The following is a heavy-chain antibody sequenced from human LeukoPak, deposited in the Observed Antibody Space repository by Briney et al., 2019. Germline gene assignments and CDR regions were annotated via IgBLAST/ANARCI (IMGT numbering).Heavy chain of an antibody. CDR2: FSSSSSTI. V-gene: IGHV3-48*02. CDR3: ARDHLWFGEKASWFDP. D-gene: IGHD3-10*01. J-gene: IGHJ5*02. CDR1: GFTFSSYS. Sequence: PGVSLRLSCAASGFTFSSYSMNWVPQAPGKGLEWVSYFSSSSSTIYYADSVKGRFTISRDNAKNSLYLQMNSLRDEDTAVYYCARDHLWFGEKASWFDPWGQGTLVTVSS.